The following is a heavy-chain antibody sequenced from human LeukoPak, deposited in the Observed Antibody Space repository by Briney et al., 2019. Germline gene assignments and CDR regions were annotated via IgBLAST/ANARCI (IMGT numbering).Heavy chain of an antibody. CDR2: IRYDGSNK. V-gene: IGHV3-30*02. J-gene: IGHJ4*02. D-gene: IGHD2-21*01. Sequence: GGSLRLSCAASGFTFSSYGMHWVRQAPGKGLEWLAFIRYDGSNKYYADSVKGRFTISRDNSKNTLYLQMNSLRAEDTAVYYCAKDVVVIARGGDYWGQGTLVTVSS. CDR1: GFTFSSYG. CDR3: AKDVVVIARGGDY.